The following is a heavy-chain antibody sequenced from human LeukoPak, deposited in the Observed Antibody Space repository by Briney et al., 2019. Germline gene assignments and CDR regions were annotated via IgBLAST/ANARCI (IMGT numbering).Heavy chain of an antibody. Sequence: ASVKVSCKVSGYTLTELSMHWVRQAPGKGLEWMGGFDPEDGETIYAQKFQGRVTMTEDTSTDTAYMELSSLRSEDTAVYYCATDTSSGWCKYYFDYWGQGTLVTVSS. J-gene: IGHJ4*02. CDR1: GYTLTELS. CDR2: FDPEDGET. V-gene: IGHV1-24*01. D-gene: IGHD6-19*01. CDR3: ATDTSSGWCKYYFDY.